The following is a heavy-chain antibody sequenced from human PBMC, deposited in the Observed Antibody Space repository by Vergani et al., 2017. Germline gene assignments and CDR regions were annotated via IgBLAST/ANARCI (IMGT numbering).Heavy chain of an antibody. CDR1: GMSISNNNYY. V-gene: IGHV4-39*01. CDR2: IYDSRNN. D-gene: IGHD6-6*01. CDR3: ARHLRQLARNDVFDI. Sequence: QLQLQESGPRLVKPSETLSLTCSLSGMSISNNNYYWGWIRQPPGKGLEWIGSIYDSRNNNYSPSLKSRVSIPVDTSKNQFSLNLTSVTAADTAVSYCARHLRQLARNDVFDIWGHGTLVTVSS. J-gene: IGHJ3*02.